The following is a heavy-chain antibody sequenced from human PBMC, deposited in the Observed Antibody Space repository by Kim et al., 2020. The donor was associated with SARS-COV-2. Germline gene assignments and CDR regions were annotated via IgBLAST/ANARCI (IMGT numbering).Heavy chain of an antibody. Sequence: NPSLKSRVTISVDTSKNQFSLKLSSVTAADTAVYYCARDQGGYDYGGMDVWGQGTTVTVSS. V-gene: IGHV4-59*01. J-gene: IGHJ6*02. D-gene: IGHD5-12*01. CDR3: ARDQGGYDYGGMDV.